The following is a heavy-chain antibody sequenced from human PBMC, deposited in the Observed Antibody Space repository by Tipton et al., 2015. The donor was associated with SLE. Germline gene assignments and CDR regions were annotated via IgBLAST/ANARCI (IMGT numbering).Heavy chain of an antibody. Sequence: SLRLSCAASGFTFSSYAMSWVRQAPGKGLEWVSAISGSGGSTYYADSVKGRFTISRGNSKNQFSLKLSSVTAADTAVYYCARGVATTVTPYDAFDIWGQGAMVTVSS. CDR2: ISGSGGST. J-gene: IGHJ3*02. CDR1: GFTFSSYA. CDR3: ARGVATTVTPYDAFDI. D-gene: IGHD4-17*01. V-gene: IGHV3-23*01.